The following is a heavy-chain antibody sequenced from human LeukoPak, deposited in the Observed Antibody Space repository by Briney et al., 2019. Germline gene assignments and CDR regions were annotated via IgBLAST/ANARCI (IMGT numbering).Heavy chain of an antibody. V-gene: IGHV3-23*01. Sequence: GGSLRLSCAASGFTFGSYGVSWVRQAPGKGLKWVSFITPNADRTSYADSVEGRFTISRDNPRNTLYMQMNSLRDEDTAVYYCAIMHGYYDGSGYWVQWGQGTLVTVSS. CDR1: GFTFGSYG. CDR2: ITPNADRT. J-gene: IGHJ1*01. D-gene: IGHD3-22*01. CDR3: AIMHGYYDGSGYWVQ.